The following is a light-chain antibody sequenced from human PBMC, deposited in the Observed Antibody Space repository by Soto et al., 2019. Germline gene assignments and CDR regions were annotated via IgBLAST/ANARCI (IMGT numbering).Light chain of an antibody. J-gene: IGKJ5*01. V-gene: IGKV3-11*01. CDR1: QSVSSY. Sequence: EFVLTQSPSTLSLSPVERATLSCRASQSVSSYLVWYQQKPGQAPRLLIYDASNRATGIPARFSGSGSGTDFTLTISSLEPEDFAVYYCQQRSNWPPITFGQGTRLEIK. CDR2: DAS. CDR3: QQRSNWPPIT.